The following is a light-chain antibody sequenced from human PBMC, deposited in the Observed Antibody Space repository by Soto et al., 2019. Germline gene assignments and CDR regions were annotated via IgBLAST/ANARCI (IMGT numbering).Light chain of an antibody. V-gene: IGLV7-46*01. CDR1: TGAVTGAHY. CDR2: DTY. Sequence: QTVVTQEPSLTVSPGGTVTLTCDSSTGAVTGAHYPHWFQQKPGQAPRTLIYDTYNRHSWTPARFLGSLLGGKAALTLSNAQPEDEAEYYCLLFYGGAHVVFGGGTKLTVL. J-gene: IGLJ2*01. CDR3: LLFYGGAHVV.